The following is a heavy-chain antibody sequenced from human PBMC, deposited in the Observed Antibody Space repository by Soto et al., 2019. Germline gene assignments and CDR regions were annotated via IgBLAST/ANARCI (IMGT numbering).Heavy chain of an antibody. CDR1: GFIFSNAW. Sequence: EVQLVESGGDLVKPGWYLRLSCAGSGFIFSNAWLSWVRQAPGKGLEWVARIKRKPDGATIHYTAPVKGRFSISRDDSKGTVYLQMNSMKTEDSGVFYGATGALFDYWGQGTLVTVPS. V-gene: IGHV3-15*01. J-gene: IGHJ4*02. CDR3: ATGALFDY. CDR2: IKRKPDGATI.